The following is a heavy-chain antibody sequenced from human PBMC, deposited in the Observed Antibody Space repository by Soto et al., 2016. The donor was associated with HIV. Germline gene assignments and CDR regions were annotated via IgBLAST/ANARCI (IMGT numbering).Heavy chain of an antibody. D-gene: IGHD3-9*01. CDR1: GFTFSTYW. CDR2: INNDGSST. CDR3: ARGGTYDILTGYYNVGLGY. V-gene: IGHV3-74*01. Sequence: EVHLVESGGGLVQPGGSLRLSCASSGFTFSTYWMHWVRQAPGKGLVWVSRINNDGSSTTYADSVKGRFTISRDNAKNTLYLQMSSLRADDTAMYFCARGGTYDILTGYYNVGLGYWGQGTLVTVSS. J-gene: IGHJ4*02.